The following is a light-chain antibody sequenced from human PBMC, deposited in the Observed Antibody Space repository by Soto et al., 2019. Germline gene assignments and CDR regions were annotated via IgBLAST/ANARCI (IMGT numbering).Light chain of an antibody. CDR1: SSDVGGYNY. Sequence: QSALTQPASVSGSPGQSITISCTGTSSDVGGYNYVSWYQQHPGKAPKLIIYEVSNRPTGVSNRFSGSKSGNTASLTISGLQAEDEADYYCISYTSNSTGVFGTGTKVTVL. J-gene: IGLJ1*01. CDR3: ISYTSNSTGV. V-gene: IGLV2-14*01. CDR2: EVS.